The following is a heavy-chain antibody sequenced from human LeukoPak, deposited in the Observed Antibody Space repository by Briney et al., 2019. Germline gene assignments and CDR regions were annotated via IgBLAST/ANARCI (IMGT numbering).Heavy chain of an antibody. CDR2: ISTYSGNT. J-gene: IGHJ6*03. D-gene: IGHD1-14*01. CDR3: ARDYRDYYYYMDV. Sequence: ASVKVSCKASGYTFTSYGISWVRQAPGQGLEWMGWISTYSGNTNYVRKFQGRVTMTTDSSTSSAYMELRSLRSDDTAVYYCARDYRDYYYYMDVWGKGTTVTVSS. CDR1: GYTFTSYG. V-gene: IGHV1-18*01.